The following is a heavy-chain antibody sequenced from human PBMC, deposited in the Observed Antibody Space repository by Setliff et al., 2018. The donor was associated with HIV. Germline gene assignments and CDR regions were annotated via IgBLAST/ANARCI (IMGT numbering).Heavy chain of an antibody. CDR1: GYTFTDYA. V-gene: IGHV1-3*01. J-gene: IGHJ4*02. Sequence: VKVSCKASGYTFTDYAIYWMRQAPGQRLEWLGWINAGNGNTEYSQNFQGRVTISRDTSASTAYMELSSLRSEDTAVYYCASNWGSVGYWGQGTLVTVSS. CDR3: ASNWGSVGY. D-gene: IGHD7-27*01. CDR2: INAGNGNT.